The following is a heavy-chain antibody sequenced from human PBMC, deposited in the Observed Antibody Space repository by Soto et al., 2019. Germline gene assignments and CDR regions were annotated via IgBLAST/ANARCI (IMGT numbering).Heavy chain of an antibody. CDR1: GGSISSDYYY. Sequence: HVQLQESGPGLVKPSQTLSLTCTVSGGSISSDYYYWSWIRQPPGKGLDWLAFIYYTGSTYYNPSLKCRLTISIDTSKNQFSLILRSVTAADTAVYYCATVRAQYFDYWGQGTLVTVSS. CDR2: IYYTGST. CDR3: ATVRAQYFDY. V-gene: IGHV4-30-4*01. J-gene: IGHJ4*02.